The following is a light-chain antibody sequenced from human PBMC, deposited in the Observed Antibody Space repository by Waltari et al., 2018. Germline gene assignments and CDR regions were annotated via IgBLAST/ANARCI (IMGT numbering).Light chain of an antibody. V-gene: IGKV4-1*01. J-gene: IGKJ1*01. CDR1: QTISYSSNNKNY. CDR2: WAS. CDR3: QQYYSVPLT. Sequence: DIVMTQSPDSLAVSLGERATINCKPSQTISYSSNNKNYLPWYQKKPGQPPRLLISWASSRESGVPDRFSGSGSGTDFTLTISSLQVEDVAIYYCQQYYSVPLTFGQGTKVGIK.